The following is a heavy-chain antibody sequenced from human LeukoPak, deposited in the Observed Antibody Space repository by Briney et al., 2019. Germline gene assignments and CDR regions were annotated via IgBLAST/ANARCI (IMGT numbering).Heavy chain of an antibody. J-gene: IGHJ4*01. CDR1: GGSLSSGNYY. Sequence: NPSETLSLTCIVSGGSLSSGNYYWTWIRQHPGKGLEWIGYIYYSGSTYYNPSLKSRITMSVDTSKNPFSLKLSYMNAPDTALYYRGGGREYYFSGGLCYRGPGTRVT. V-gene: IGHV4-31*06. D-gene: IGHD3-3*01. CDR3: GGGREYYFSGGLCY. CDR2: IYYSGST.